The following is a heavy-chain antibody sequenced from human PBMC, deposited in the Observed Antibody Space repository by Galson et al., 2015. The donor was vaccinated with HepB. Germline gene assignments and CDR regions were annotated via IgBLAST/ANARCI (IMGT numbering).Heavy chain of an antibody. CDR1: GFTFSSYA. J-gene: IGHJ4*02. CDR3: ARDYNDYGDYVFDY. D-gene: IGHD4-17*01. Sequence: SLRLSCAASGFTFSSYAMHWVRQAPGKGLEWVAVISYDGSNKYYADSVKGRFTISRDNSKNTLYLQMNSLRAEDTAVYYCARDYNDYGDYVFDYWGQGTLVTVSS. V-gene: IGHV3-30-3*01. CDR2: ISYDGSNK.